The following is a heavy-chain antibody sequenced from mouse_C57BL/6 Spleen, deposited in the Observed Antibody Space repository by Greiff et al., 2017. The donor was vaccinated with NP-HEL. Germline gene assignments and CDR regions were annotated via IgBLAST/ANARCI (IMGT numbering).Heavy chain of an antibody. Sequence: EVQLQQSGPELVKPGASVKISCKASGYTFTDYYMNWVKQSHGKSLEWIGDINPNNGGTSYNQKFKGKATLTVDKSSSTAYMELRSLTSEDSAVYYCARGLYYYGSSYGFAYWGQGTLVTVSA. V-gene: IGHV1-26*01. CDR1: GYTFTDYY. CDR2: INPNNGGT. D-gene: IGHD1-1*01. CDR3: ARGLYYYGSSYGFAY. J-gene: IGHJ3*01.